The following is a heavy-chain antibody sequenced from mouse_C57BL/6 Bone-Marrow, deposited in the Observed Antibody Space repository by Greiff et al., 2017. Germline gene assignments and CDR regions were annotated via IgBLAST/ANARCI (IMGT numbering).Heavy chain of an antibody. CDR1: GYTFTSYW. V-gene: IGHV1-50*01. Sequence: QVQLQQPGAELVKPGASVKLSCKASGYTFTSYWMQWVKQRPGKGLEWIGEIDPSDSYTNYNQKFKGKATLTVDTSSSTAYMQLSSLTSEDSAVYYCTSSLQAAYWGQGALVTVSA. D-gene: IGHD2-10*01. CDR2: IDPSDSYT. CDR3: TSSLQAAY. J-gene: IGHJ3*01.